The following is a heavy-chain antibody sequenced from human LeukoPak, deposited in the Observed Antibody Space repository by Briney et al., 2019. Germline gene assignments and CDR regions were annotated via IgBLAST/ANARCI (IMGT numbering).Heavy chain of an antibody. CDR2: IYYSGST. Sequence: SETLSLTCTVSGGSISSYYRSWIRQPPGKGLEWIGYIYYSGSTNYNPSLKSRVTISVDTSKNQFSLKLSSVTAADTAVYYCASAPMVRGVIMGGRFDPWGQGTLVTVSS. CDR1: GGSISSYY. J-gene: IGHJ5*02. V-gene: IGHV4-59*01. CDR3: ASAPMVRGVIMGGRFDP. D-gene: IGHD3-10*01.